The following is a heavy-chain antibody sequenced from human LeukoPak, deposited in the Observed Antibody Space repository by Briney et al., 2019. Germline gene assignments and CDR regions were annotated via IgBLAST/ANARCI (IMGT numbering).Heavy chain of an antibody. V-gene: IGHV4-61*02. Sequence: SETLSLTCTVSGGSISSGSYYWSWIRQPAGKGLEWIGCIYTSGSTNYNPSLKSRVTISVDTSKNQFSLKLSSVTAADTAVYYCARGGGGPFDYWGQGTLVTVSS. D-gene: IGHD3-16*01. J-gene: IGHJ4*02. CDR2: IYTSGST. CDR1: GGSISSGSYY. CDR3: ARGGGGPFDY.